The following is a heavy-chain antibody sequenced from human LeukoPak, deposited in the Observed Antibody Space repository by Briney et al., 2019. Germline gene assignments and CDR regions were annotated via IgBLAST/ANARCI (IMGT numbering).Heavy chain of an antibody. CDR3: ARVYCSGGSCLDAFDI. CDR1: GYTFTSYG. Sequence: ASVKVSCKASGYTFTSYGISRVRQAPGQGLEWMGWISAYSGHTYYARKLQGRVTMTTHTSTSTAYMELRSLRSDDTAVYYCARVYCSGGSCLDAFDIWGQGTMVTVSS. D-gene: IGHD2-15*01. V-gene: IGHV1-18*01. J-gene: IGHJ3*02. CDR2: ISAYSGHT.